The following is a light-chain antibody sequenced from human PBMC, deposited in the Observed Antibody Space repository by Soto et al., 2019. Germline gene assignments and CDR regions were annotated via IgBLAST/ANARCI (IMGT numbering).Light chain of an antibody. CDR3: QQHINWPLT. V-gene: IGKV1-5*01. J-gene: IGKJ4*01. CDR2: DAF. Sequence: DIQLTQTPSTLSASIGDRVTITCRASQSLSGWLAWYQQTPGKAPKLLISDAFRLESGVPSRFRGSGSGADFTLTISSLEPEDFALYYCQQHINWPLTFGGGTKVEIK. CDR1: QSLSGW.